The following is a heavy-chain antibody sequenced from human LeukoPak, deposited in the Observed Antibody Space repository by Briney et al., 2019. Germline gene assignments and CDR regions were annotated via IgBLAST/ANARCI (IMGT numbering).Heavy chain of an antibody. V-gene: IGHV3-74*01. CDR2: IHSDGSSP. Sequence: GGSLRLSCAASGFTFSSYWMHWVRQVPGKGLVWVSRIHSDGSSPSYADSVKGRFTISRDNAKNTLYLQMNSLRAEDTAVYYCAREWITSGAYYDYWGQGTLVTVSS. CDR1: GFTFSSYW. J-gene: IGHJ4*02. CDR3: AREWITSGAYYDY. D-gene: IGHD2-2*03.